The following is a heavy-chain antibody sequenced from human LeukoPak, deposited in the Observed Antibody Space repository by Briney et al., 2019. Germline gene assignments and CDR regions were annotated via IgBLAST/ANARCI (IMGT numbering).Heavy chain of an antibody. V-gene: IGHV3-23*01. CDR3: AKAASSSWPSYYYGMDV. CDR1: GFTFSSYA. D-gene: IGHD6-13*01. Sequence: GGSLRLSCAASGFTFSSYAMHWVRQAPGKGLEWVSVITGSGGNTYYADSVKGRFTISKDNSKNTVYLQMSSLRVDDTAVYYCAKAASSSWPSYYYGMDVWGQGTTVTVSS. J-gene: IGHJ6*02. CDR2: ITGSGGNT.